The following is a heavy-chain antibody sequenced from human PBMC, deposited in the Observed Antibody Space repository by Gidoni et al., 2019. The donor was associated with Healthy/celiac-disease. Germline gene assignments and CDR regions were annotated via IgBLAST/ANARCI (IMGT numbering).Heavy chain of an antibody. CDR1: GFTFSSYG. J-gene: IGHJ4*02. CDR3: AREGVRGAKGLDY. V-gene: IGHV3-33*01. Sequence: QVQLVESGGGVVQPGRSLRLSCAASGFTFSSYGMHWVRQAPGKGLEWVAVIWYDGSNKYYADSVKGRFTISRDNSKNTLYLQMNSLRAEDTAVYYCAREGVRGAKGLDYWGQGTLVTVSS. CDR2: IWYDGSNK. D-gene: IGHD3-10*01.